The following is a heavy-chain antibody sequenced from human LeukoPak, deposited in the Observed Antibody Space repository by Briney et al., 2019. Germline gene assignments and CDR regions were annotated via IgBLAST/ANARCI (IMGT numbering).Heavy chain of an antibody. CDR2: INPNSGGA. D-gene: IGHD3-9*01. CDR3: ARVILTGYFGFDY. J-gene: IGHJ4*02. CDR1: GYTFTGYY. Sequence: ASVKVSRKASGYTFTGYYMPWVRQAPGQGLEWMGWINPNSGGANYAQKFQGRVTMTRDTSISTAYMELSRLRSDDTAVYYCARVILTGYFGFDYWGQGTLVTVSS. V-gene: IGHV1-2*02.